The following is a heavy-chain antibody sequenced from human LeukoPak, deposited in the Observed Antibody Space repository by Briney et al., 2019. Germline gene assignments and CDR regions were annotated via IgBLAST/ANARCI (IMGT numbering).Heavy chain of an antibody. J-gene: IGHJ5*02. CDR1: GGSISSYY. CDR2: IYYSGST. D-gene: IGHD4-17*01. Sequence: PSETLSLTCTVSGGSISSYYWSWIRQPPGKGLEWIGYIYYSGSTNYNPSLQSRLTMSIDTSKNQFSLKLSFVTAADTAVYYCARDSGTTGEVKFDPWGQGTLVTVSS. V-gene: IGHV4-59*12. CDR3: ARDSGTTGEVKFDP.